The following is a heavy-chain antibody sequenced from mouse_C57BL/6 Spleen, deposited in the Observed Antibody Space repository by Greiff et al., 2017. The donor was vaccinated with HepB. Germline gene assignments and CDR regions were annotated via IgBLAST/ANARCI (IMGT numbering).Heavy chain of an antibody. Sequence: VQLQQPGAELVRPGSSVKLSCKASGYTFTSYWMDWVKQRPGQGLEWIGNIYPSDSETHYNQKFKDKATLTVDKSSSTAYMQLSSLTSEDSAVYYCARLGLQYFDVWGTGTTVTVSS. D-gene: IGHD2-13*01. CDR1: GYTFTSYW. J-gene: IGHJ1*03. CDR2: IYPSDSET. V-gene: IGHV1-61*01. CDR3: ARLGLQYFDV.